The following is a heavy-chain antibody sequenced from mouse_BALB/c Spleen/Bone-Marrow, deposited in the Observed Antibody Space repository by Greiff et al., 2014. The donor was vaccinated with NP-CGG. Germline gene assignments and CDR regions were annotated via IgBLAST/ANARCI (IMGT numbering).Heavy chain of an antibody. D-gene: IGHD2-1*01. V-gene: IGHV1S16*01. J-gene: IGHJ4*01. CDR1: GYTFTTYY. CDR2: INPSNGGT. CDR3: TKRSLLSGYCSMDY. Sequence: QVQLQQSGAELVKPGASVKLSCKVSGYTFTTYYLYWVKQSPGQGLEWIGEINPSNGGTNFNERFKSKASLTVDKSSSTAYMQVNSMTSEVYAVYYCTKRSLLSGYCSMDYWGQGTSVTVSS.